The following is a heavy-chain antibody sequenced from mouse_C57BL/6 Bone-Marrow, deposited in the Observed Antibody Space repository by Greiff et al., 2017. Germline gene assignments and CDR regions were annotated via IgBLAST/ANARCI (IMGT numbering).Heavy chain of an antibody. D-gene: IGHD1-1*01. CDR2: ILPGSGST. V-gene: IGHV1-9*01. Sequence: QVQLQQSGAELMKPGASVKLSCKATGYTFTGYWIEWVKQRPGHGLEWIGEILPGSGSTNYNEKFKGKATFTADTSSNTAYMQLSSLTTVDSAIYYCARSFTTVVAHWYFDVWGTGTTVTVSS. J-gene: IGHJ1*03. CDR1: GYTFTGYW. CDR3: ARSFTTVVAHWYFDV.